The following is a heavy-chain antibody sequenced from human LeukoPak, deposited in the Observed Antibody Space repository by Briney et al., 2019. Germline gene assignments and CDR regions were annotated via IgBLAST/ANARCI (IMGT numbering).Heavy chain of an antibody. CDR1: GGTFSSYA. CDR2: IIPIFGTA. V-gene: IGHV1-69*01. Sequence: ASVKVSCKASGGTFSSYAISWVRQAPGQGLEWMGGIIPIFGTANYAQKFQGRVTITADESTSTAYMELSSLRSDDTAVYYCARDCSSTSCYTSWNLFDYWGQGTLVTVSS. D-gene: IGHD2-2*02. CDR3: ARDCSSTSCYTSWNLFDY. J-gene: IGHJ4*02.